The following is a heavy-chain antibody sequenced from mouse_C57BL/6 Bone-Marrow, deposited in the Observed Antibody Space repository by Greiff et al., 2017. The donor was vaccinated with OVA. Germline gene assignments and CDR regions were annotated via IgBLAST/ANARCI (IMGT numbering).Heavy chain of an antibody. Sequence: EVKLVESGGDLVKPGGSLKLSCAASGFTFSSYGMSWVRQTPDKRLEWVATISSGGSYNYYPDRVKGRFTISRDNANNTLYLQMSSLKSEDTAMYYCARLGAWFAYWGQGTLVTVSA. CDR1: GFTFSSYG. J-gene: IGHJ3*01. CDR3: ARLGAWFAY. CDR2: ISSGGSYN. V-gene: IGHV5-6*01.